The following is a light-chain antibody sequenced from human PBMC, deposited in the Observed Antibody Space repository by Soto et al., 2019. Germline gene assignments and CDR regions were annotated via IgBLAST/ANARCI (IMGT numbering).Light chain of an antibody. CDR3: QAWDNSVI. J-gene: IGLJ2*01. V-gene: IGLV3-1*01. Sequence: SYELTQPPSVSVSPGQTASITCSGDRLGAKYVCWYQQKPGQSPLLVIYEDNKRPSGIPERFSGSNSGDTATLTISVTKAMDEADYYCQAWDNSVIFGGGTKLTVL. CDR2: EDN. CDR1: RLGAKY.